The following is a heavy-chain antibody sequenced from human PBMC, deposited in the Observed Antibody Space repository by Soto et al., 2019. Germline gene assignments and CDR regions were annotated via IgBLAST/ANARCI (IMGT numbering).Heavy chain of an antibody. CDR1: GFPFSTYD. D-gene: IGHD5-12*01. J-gene: IGHJ4*02. V-gene: IGHV3-23*01. CDR3: VKGGWLDE. Sequence: EVQLLESGGGLVQPGGSLRLSCAASGFPFSTYDMSWVRQAPGKGLEWVSVISGSDQSTYYADSLNGRFTISRDNSKNTLYLQMDSLRVEDTALYHCVKGGWLDEWGQGTLVTVS. CDR2: ISGSDQST.